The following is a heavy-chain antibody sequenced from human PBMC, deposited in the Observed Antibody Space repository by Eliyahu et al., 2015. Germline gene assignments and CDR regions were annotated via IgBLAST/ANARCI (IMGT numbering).Heavy chain of an antibody. Sequence: LEWMGGIIPIFGTANYAQKFQGRVTITADKSTSTAYMELSSLRSEDTAVYYCARDVPRGYYGSGSYYTFGRRAFDIWGQGTMVTVSS. CDR2: IIPIFGTA. J-gene: IGHJ3*02. D-gene: IGHD3-10*01. V-gene: IGHV1-69*06. CDR3: ARDVPRGYYGSGSYYTFGRRAFDI.